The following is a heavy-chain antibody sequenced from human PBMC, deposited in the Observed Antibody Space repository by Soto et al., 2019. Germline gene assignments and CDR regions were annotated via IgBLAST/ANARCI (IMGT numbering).Heavy chain of an antibody. D-gene: IGHD6-19*01. CDR2: IWYDGSNK. CDR1: GFTFSSYG. V-gene: IGHV3-33*01. Sequence: QVQLVESGGGVVQPGRSLRLSCAASGFTFSSYGMHWVRQAPGKGLEWVAVIWYDGSNKYYADSVKGRFTISRDNSKNTLYLQMNGLRAEDTAVYYCARDRRYSSGWYYFDYWGQGTLVTVSS. CDR3: ARDRRYSSGWYYFDY. J-gene: IGHJ4*02.